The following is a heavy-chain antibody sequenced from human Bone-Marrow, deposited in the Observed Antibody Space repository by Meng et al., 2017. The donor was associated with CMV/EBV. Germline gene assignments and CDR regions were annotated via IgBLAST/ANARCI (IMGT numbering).Heavy chain of an antibody. D-gene: IGHD2-2*01. J-gene: IGHJ4*02. CDR2: VHYSGST. V-gene: IGHV4-39*07. CDR3: ARDHPSTSSAFDY. CDR1: GGSISSNHYY. Sequence: VSGGSISSNHYYWGWIRQPPGKGLEWIGSVHYSGSTYYNPSLKSRVTISVDTSKNQLSLRLSSVTAADTAVYYCARDHPSTSSAFDYWGQGTLVTVSS.